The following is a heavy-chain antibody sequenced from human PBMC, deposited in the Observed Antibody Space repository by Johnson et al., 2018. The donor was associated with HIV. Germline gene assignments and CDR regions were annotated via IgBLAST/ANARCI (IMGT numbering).Heavy chain of an antibody. CDR2: ISYDGSNK. CDR3: AKDTYSHRITVTESGFGI. Sequence: QVQLVESGGGVVQPGRSLRLSCAASGFTFSSYGMHWVRQAPGKGLEWVAVISYDGSNKYYADSVKGRFTISRDNSKNPLYLQMNSLRAEDTAVYYCAKDTYSHRITVTESGFGIWGQGTMVTVSS. J-gene: IGHJ3*02. CDR1: GFTFSSYG. V-gene: IGHV3-30*18. D-gene: IGHD4-11*01.